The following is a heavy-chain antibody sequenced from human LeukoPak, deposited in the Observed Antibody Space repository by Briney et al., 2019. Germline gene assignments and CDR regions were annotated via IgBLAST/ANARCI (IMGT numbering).Heavy chain of an antibody. Sequence: GASVKVSCKASGYTFTGYYMHWVRQAPGQGLEWMGWINPNSGGTNYAQKFQGRVTMTRDTSISTAYMELSSLRSEDTAVYYCARDPFRIAVAGLDNDDYWGQGTLVTVSS. V-gene: IGHV1-2*02. CDR3: ARDPFRIAVAGLDNDDY. CDR1: GYTFTGYY. D-gene: IGHD6-19*01. CDR2: INPNSGGT. J-gene: IGHJ4*02.